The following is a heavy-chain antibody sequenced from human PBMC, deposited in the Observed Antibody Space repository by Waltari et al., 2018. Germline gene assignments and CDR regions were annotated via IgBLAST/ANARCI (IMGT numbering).Heavy chain of an antibody. J-gene: IGHJ4*01. V-gene: IGHV1-69*01. D-gene: IGHD6-6*01. CDR2: IIFIFGEA. CDR3: ARGVEYSTASWLDF. CDR1: GGTFNTYG. Sequence: QVQLVQSGAEVKKPGSSVKVSCKASGGTFNTYGINWVRQAPGQGLEWMGGIIFIFGEANYEQKFRGRVTITADEPTSTAYMGLTSLTSEDTAVYYCARGVEYSTASWLDFWGSGTLVTVSS.